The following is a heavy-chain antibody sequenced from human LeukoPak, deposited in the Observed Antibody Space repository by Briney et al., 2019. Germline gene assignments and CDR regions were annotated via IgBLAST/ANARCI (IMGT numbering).Heavy chain of an antibody. Sequence: PGGSLRLSCAASGFTFSSSAMNWVRQAPGKGLEWVSSINNVASHIYYAHSVKGRFTISRGNSKNTLDLQMDGLRAEDTAVYYCARMSGSHIDYWGQGTLVTVSS. CDR3: ARMSGSHIDY. CDR1: GFTFSSSA. D-gene: IGHD1-26*01. CDR2: INNVASHI. V-gene: IGHV3-21*01. J-gene: IGHJ4*02.